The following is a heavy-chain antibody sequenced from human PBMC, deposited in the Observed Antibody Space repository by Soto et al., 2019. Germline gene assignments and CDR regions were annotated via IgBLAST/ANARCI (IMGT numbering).Heavy chain of an antibody. J-gene: IGHJ4*02. V-gene: IGHV3-30-3*01. D-gene: IGHD3-3*01. CDR2: ISYDGTSR. CDR3: ARSLTIFGVVARFDK. Sequence: QAQLVESGGGVVQPGRSLRLSCAASGFTFSDYARQWVRQAPGKGLEWVAGISYDGTSRYYADSMKGRFTISRDNSKNTLFLQMNSLRAEDTAMYYCARSLTIFGVVARFDKWGPGTPVTVSS. CDR1: GFTFSDYA.